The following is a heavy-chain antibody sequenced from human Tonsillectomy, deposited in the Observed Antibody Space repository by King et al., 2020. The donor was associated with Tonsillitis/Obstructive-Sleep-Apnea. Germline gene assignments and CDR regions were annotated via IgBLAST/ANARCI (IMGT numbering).Heavy chain of an antibody. CDR2: INHSGST. CDR1: GGSFSGYY. D-gene: IGHD2-15*01. J-gene: IGHJ5*02. Sequence: VQLQKWGAGLLKPSEPLSLTCAVYGGSFSGYYWSWIRQPPGKGLEWIGEINHSGSTNYNPSLKSRVTISVDTSKNQSSLKLSSVTAADTAVYYCAREFVVVVAATRDNWFDPWGQGTLVTVSS. V-gene: IGHV4-34*01. CDR3: AREFVVVVAATRDNWFDP.